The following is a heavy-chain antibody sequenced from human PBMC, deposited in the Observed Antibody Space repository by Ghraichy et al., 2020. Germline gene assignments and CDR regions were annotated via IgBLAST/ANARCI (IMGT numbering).Heavy chain of an antibody. D-gene: IGHD3-10*01. Sequence: GGSLRLSCAASGFTFSIYAMSWVRQAPGKGLEWVSAISSSGGSTYYTDSVNGRFIISRDNSKNTLYLQMNSLRAEDTAVYYCAKAALSITILRGVKGWFDYWGQGTPVTVSS. CDR1: GFTFSIYA. J-gene: IGHJ4*02. CDR2: ISSSGGST. V-gene: IGHV3-23*01. CDR3: AKAALSITILRGVKGWFDY.